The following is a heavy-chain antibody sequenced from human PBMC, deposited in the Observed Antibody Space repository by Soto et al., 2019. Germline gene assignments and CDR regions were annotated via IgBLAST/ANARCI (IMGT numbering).Heavy chain of an antibody. J-gene: IGHJ2*01. CDR1: GGSISSGGYY. CDR2: IYYSGST. D-gene: IGHD3-3*01. CDR3: ARSQNGFYDFWRWYFDL. Sequence: QVQLQESGPGLVKPSQTLSLTCTVSGGSISSGGYYWSWIRQHPGKGLEWIGYIYYSGSTYYNPSLQSRVTISVDTSKNQFSLKLSSVTAADTAVYYCARSQNGFYDFWRWYFDLWGRGTLVTVSS. V-gene: IGHV4-31*03.